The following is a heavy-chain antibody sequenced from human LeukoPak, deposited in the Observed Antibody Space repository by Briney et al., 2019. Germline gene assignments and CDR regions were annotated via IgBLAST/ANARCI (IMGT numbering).Heavy chain of an antibody. CDR3: AKGAGIVVPGTILH. J-gene: IGHJ4*02. D-gene: IGHD6-19*01. Sequence: GGSLRLSCAASGFTFSNYAMNWVRQAPGKGLEWVSAITGSGGTTYYADSTKGRFTISRDNSKNTLYLQMNSLRAEDTAVYYCAKGAGIVVPGTILHWGRGILVIVSS. CDR1: GFTFSNYA. V-gene: IGHV3-23*01. CDR2: ITGSGGTT.